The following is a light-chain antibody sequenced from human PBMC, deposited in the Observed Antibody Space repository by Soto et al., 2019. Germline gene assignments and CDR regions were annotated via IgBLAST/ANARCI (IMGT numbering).Light chain of an antibody. CDR2: GAS. CDR3: QQYGSSPDWT. V-gene: IGKV3-20*01. Sequence: EIVLTQSPGTLSLSPGERATLSCRASQSVSSSFLAWYQQKPGQAPRLLIYGASSSATGIPDGFSGSGSGTDFSLTISRLEPEDFVVYYCQQYGSSPDWTFGQGTKVEIK. J-gene: IGKJ1*01. CDR1: QSVSSSF.